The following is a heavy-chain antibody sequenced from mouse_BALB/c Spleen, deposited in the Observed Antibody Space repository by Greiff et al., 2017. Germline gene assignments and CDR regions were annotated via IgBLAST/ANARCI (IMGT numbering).Heavy chain of an antibody. J-gene: IGHJ4*01. D-gene: IGHD2-1*01. V-gene: IGHV5-17*02. Sequence: EVKLVESGGGLVQPGGSRKLSCAASGFTFSSFGMHWVRQAPEKGLEWVAYISSGSSTIYYADTVKGRFTISRDNPKNTLFLQMTSLRSEDTAMYYCARSLDYYGNYVDYYAMDYWGQGTSVTVSS. CDR3: ARSLDYYGNYVDYYAMDY. CDR2: ISSGSSTI. CDR1: GFTFSSFG.